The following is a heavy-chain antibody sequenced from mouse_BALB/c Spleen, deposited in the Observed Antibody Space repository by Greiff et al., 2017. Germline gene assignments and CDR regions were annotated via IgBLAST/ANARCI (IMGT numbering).Heavy chain of an antibody. Sequence: VQLQHPGAELVRPGASVKLSCKASGYTFTSYWINWVKQRPGQGLEWIGNIYPSDSYTNYNQKFKDKATLTVDKSSSTAYMQLSSPTSEDSAVYYCTRRLTGTYAMDYWGQGTSVTVSS. V-gene: IGHV1-69*02. CDR3: TRRLTGTYAMDY. CDR2: IYPSDSYT. D-gene: IGHD4-1*01. J-gene: IGHJ4*01. CDR1: GYTFTSYW.